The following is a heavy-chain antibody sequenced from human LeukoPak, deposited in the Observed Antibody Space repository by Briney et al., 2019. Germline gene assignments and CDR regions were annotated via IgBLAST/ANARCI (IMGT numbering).Heavy chain of an antibody. V-gene: IGHV3-74*01. J-gene: IGHJ5*02. D-gene: IGHD3-9*01. CDR2: INSDGSRT. CDR3: ARERDYDILTGYYGTNWFDP. Sequence: GGSLRLSCAASGFTFSSDWMHWVRQVPGKGLVWVSRINSDGSRTSYADSVKGRFTISRDNAKNSLYLQMNSLRAEDTAVYYCARERDYDILTGYYGTNWFDPWGQGTLVTVSS. CDR1: GFTFSSDW.